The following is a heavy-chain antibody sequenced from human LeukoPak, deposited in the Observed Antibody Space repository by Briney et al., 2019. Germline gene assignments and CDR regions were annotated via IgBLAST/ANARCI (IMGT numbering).Heavy chain of an antibody. CDR3: VKRPYCGGDCYYFDY. CDR2: ISSSGGST. CDR1: GFTFSSYA. J-gene: IGHJ4*02. Sequence: PGGSLRLSCSVSGFTFSSYAMHWVRQAPGKGLEYVSTISSSGGSTYYADSVKGRFTISRDNSKNTLYLQMSSLRAEDTAVYYCVKRPYCGGDCYYFDYWGQGTLVTVSS. D-gene: IGHD2-21*02. V-gene: IGHV3-64D*06.